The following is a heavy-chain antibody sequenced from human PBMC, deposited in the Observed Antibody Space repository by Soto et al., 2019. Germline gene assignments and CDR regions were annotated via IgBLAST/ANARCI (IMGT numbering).Heavy chain of an antibody. CDR3: ARVVDIVATPGGDY. Sequence: QVVLVQSGPEVKKPGASVKLSCKASGYSFNSYGVAWVRQAPGQGLEWRGWISGYNGNFMYAEKVYDRVTMTPATSTSTAYMELSSLRSADTAVYYCARVVDIVATPGGDYWGQGTLVTVSS. CDR1: GYSFNSYG. CDR2: ISGYNGNF. J-gene: IGHJ4*02. D-gene: IGHD5-12*01. V-gene: IGHV1-18*04.